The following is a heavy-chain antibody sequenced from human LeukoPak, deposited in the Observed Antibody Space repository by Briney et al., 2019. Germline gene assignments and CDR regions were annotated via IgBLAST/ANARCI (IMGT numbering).Heavy chain of an antibody. J-gene: IGHJ4*02. V-gene: IGHV4-39*01. CDR3: ARHASVDGNWPRPLDY. Sequence: SETLSLTCTVSGGSISSSPYCWGWIRQPPGKGLEWIGNIYYSGSTYYNPSLKTRVTISVDTSKNQFSLKLTSVTAADTAVYYCARHASVDGNWPRPLDYWGQGSLVTVSS. CDR1: GGSISSSPYC. CDR2: IYYSGST. D-gene: IGHD6-19*01.